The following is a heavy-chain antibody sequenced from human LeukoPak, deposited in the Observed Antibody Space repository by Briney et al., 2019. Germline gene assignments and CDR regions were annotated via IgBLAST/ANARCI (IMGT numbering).Heavy chain of an antibody. CDR1: GYTFTSYG. CDR3: ARDRSIGILDY. V-gene: IGHV1-18*01. Sequence: ASVKVSCKASGYTFTSYGISWVRQAPGQGPEWMGWISAYNGNTNYAQKLQGRVTMTTDTSTSTAYMELRSLRSDGTAVYYCARDRSIGILDYWGQGTLVTVSS. CDR2: ISAYNGNT. J-gene: IGHJ4*02. D-gene: IGHD1-14*01.